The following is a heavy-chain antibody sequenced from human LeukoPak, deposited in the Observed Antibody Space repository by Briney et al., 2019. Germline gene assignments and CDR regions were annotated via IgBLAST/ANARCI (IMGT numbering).Heavy chain of an antibody. V-gene: IGHV4-4*02. CDR3: ARTANYYYYYMDV. CDR2: IYHSGST. Sequence: SGTLSLTCAVSGGSISSSNWWSWVRQPPGQGLEWIGEIYHSGSTNYNPSLKSRVTISVDKSKNQFSLKLSSVTAADTAVYYCARTANYYYYYMDVWGKGTTVTVSS. CDR1: GGSISSSNW. J-gene: IGHJ6*03.